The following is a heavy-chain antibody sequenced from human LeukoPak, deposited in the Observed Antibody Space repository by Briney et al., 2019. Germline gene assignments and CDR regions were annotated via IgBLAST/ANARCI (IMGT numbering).Heavy chain of an antibody. D-gene: IGHD3-22*01. J-gene: IGHJ4*02. CDR3: AKDHIRYYYDSSGPTALDY. V-gene: IGHV3-30*02. CDR1: GFTFSHYG. Sequence: GGSLRLSCAASGFTFSHYGMHWVRQAPGKGLEWVTFIRYDGNEKFYTDSVKGRFTVSRDNSKNTLYLQMNSLRAEDTAVYYCAKDHIRYYYDSSGPTALDYWGQGTLVTVSS. CDR2: IRYDGNEK.